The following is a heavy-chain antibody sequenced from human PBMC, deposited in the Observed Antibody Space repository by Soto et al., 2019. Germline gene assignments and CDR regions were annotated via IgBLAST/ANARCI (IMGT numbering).Heavy chain of an antibody. V-gene: IGHV3-23*01. CDR1: GFTFSSYA. J-gene: IGHJ6*03. Sequence: GGSLRLSCAASGFTFSSYAMSWVRQAPGKGLEWVSTISGSGGSTYYADSVKGRFTISRDNSKNTLYLQMNSLRAEDTAVYYSWGNDFWSGYRPKDYYYYYMDVWGKGTTVTVSS. D-gene: IGHD3-3*01. CDR2: ISGSGGST. CDR3: WGNDFWSGYRPKDYYYYYMDV.